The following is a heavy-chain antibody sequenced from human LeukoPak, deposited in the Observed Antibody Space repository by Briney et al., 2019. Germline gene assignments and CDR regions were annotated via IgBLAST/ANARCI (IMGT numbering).Heavy chain of an antibody. J-gene: IGHJ4*02. D-gene: IGHD3-10*01. CDR3: TTDAGSSLVDY. Sequence: PGGSLRLSCAASGFTFSNAWMSWVRRAPGKGLEWVGRIKSKTDGGTTDYAAPVKGRFTISRDDSKNTLYLQMNSLKTEDTAVYYCTTDAGSSLVDYWGQGTLVTVSS. V-gene: IGHV3-15*01. CDR1: GFTFSNAW. CDR2: IKSKTDGGTT.